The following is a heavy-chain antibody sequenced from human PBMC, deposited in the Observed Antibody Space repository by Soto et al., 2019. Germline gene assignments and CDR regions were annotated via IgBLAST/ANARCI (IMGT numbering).Heavy chain of an antibody. CDR1: GDSSSSADYY. CDR3: PRDLWVEPELYYYGMDV. CDR2: IFYSGTT. D-gene: IGHD1-1*01. J-gene: IGHJ6*02. V-gene: IGHV4-30-4*01. Sequence: TLSVTCPSSGDSSSSADYYLSLFRQTPGKGLEWIGHIFYSGTTYYNPSLKSRLTISVDTSKNHFSLRLTSVTAADTAVYYCPRDLWVEPELYYYGMDVWGQGTTVTVSS.